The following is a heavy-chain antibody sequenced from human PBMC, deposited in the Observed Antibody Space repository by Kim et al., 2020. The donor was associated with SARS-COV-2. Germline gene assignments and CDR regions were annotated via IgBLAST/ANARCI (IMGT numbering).Heavy chain of an antibody. Sequence: GGSLRLSCSASGFTFSSYAMHWVRQAPGKGLEYVSAISSNGGSTYYADSVKGRFTISRDNSKNTLYLQMSRLRAEDTAVYYCVKDRYYYDSSGYYYGALGAFDLWGHGTMVTVSS. D-gene: IGHD3-22*01. CDR3: VKDRYYYDSSGYYYGALGAFDL. CDR1: GFTFSSYA. CDR2: ISSNGGST. V-gene: IGHV3-64D*09. J-gene: IGHJ3*01.